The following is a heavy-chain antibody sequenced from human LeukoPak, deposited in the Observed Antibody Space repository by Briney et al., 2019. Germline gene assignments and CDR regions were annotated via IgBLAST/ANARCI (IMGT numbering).Heavy chain of an antibody. D-gene: IGHD3-22*01. V-gene: IGHV3-66*02. J-gene: IGHJ4*02. CDR1: GFTVSSNY. CDR3: ARDRQHYYDSSGYYTGVYSDY. Sequence: GGSLRLSXAASGFTVSSNYMSWVRQAPGKGLEWVSVIYSGGSTYYADSVKGRFTISRDNSKNTLYLQMNSLRAEDTAVYYCARDRQHYYDSSGYYTGVYSDYWGQGALVTVSS. CDR2: IYSGGST.